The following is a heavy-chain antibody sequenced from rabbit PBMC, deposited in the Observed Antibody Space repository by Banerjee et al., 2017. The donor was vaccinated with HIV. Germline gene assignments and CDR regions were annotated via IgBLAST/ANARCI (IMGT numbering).Heavy chain of an antibody. V-gene: IGHV1S45*01. CDR2: IATGSLGST. J-gene: IGHJ4*01. Sequence: QEQLEESGGDLVKPEGSLTLTCTASGFSFSSSYWICWVRQAPGKGLEWIACIATGSLGSTYYASWAKGRFTISKTSSTTVTLQMTSLTAADTATYFCAQRDVGYGNIANFNLWGPGTLVTVS. D-gene: IGHD7-1*01. CDR1: GFSFSSSYW. CDR3: AQRDVGYGNIANFNL.